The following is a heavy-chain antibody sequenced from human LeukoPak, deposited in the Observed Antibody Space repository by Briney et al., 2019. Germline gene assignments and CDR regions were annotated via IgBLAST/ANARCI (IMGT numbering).Heavy chain of an antibody. Sequence: SETLSLTCTVSGGSISSYYWSWIRQPPGKGLEWIGYIYYSGSTNYNPSLKSRVTISVDTSKNQFSLKLSSVTTADTAVYYCARERGDLRGDAFDIWGQGTVVTVSS. CDR1: GGSISSYY. CDR3: ARERGDLRGDAFDI. CDR2: IYYSGST. V-gene: IGHV4-59*12. J-gene: IGHJ3*02. D-gene: IGHD3-10*01.